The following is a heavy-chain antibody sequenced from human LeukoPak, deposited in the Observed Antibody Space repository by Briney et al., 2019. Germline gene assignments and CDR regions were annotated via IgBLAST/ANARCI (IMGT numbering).Heavy chain of an antibody. V-gene: IGHV3-7*03. J-gene: IGHJ4*02. D-gene: IGHD5/OR15-5a*01. CDR3: ASAAGNSVY. CDR1: GFTFSSYW. Sequence: PGGSLRLSCAASGFTFSSYWMSWVRQAPGKGLEWVANINQDGSEKYYVDSVKGRFTLSRDSAQTSLYLQMNSLRAEDTAVYYCASAAGNSVYWGQGTLVTVSS. CDR2: INQDGSEK.